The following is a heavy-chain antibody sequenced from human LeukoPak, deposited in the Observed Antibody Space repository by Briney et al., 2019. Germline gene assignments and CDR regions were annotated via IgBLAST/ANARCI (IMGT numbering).Heavy chain of an antibody. D-gene: IGHD3-22*01. CDR3: ARGAHYYGSSGYYRPYYFDY. CDR1: GGSFSGYY. Sequence: SETLSLTCAVYGGSFSGYYWSWIRQPPGKGLEWIGEINHSGSTNYTPPLKSRVTISVDTSKNQFSLKLSSVTAADTAVYYCARGAHYYGSSGYYRPYYFDYWGQGTLVTVSS. CDR2: INHSGST. V-gene: IGHV4-34*01. J-gene: IGHJ4*02.